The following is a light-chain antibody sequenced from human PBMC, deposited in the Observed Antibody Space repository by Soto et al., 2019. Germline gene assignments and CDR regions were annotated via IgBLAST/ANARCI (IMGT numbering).Light chain of an antibody. CDR3: QQYQNFWT. J-gene: IGKJ1*01. CDR2: GAS. CDR1: QSVNSN. Sequence: EIVMTQSPATLSVSPGERATLSCRASQSVNSNLAWYQQKPGQAPRLVIYGASTRATGIPARFSGSGSGTEFTLTISSLQSEDFAVYYCQQYQNFWTFGQGTKVEIK. V-gene: IGKV3-15*01.